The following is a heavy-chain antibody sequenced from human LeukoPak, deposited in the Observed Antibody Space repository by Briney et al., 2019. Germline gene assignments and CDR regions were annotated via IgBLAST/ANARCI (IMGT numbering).Heavy chain of an antibody. D-gene: IGHD6-13*01. J-gene: IGHJ5*02. Sequence: GGSLRLSCAASGFTFSRYWMSWVRQAPGKGLEWVANIKKDGSEKYYVDSVKGRFTISRDNSKNTLYLQMNSLRAGDTAVYYCAKVRIAARNWFDPWGQGTLVTVSS. CDR2: IKKDGSEK. V-gene: IGHV3-7*03. CDR3: AKVRIAARNWFDP. CDR1: GFTFSRYW.